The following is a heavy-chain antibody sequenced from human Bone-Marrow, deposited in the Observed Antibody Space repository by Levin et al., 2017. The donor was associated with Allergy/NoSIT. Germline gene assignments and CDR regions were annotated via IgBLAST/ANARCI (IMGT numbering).Heavy chain of an antibody. V-gene: IGHV3-33*01. CDR2: IWYDGSNK. D-gene: IGHD6-19*01. Sequence: LSLTCAASGFTFSDFGIHWVRQAPGKGLEWVAVIWYDGSNKYYTDSVKGRFTISSDNSKNTLYLQMDSLRAEDTAVYYCARDHYSAVAGIDWTLPLDYWGQGTLVTVSS. CDR1: GFTFSDFG. CDR3: ARDHYSAVAGIDWTLPLDY. J-gene: IGHJ4*02.